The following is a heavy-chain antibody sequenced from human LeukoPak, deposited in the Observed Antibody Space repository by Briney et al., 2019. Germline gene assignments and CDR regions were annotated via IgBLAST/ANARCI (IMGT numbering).Heavy chain of an antibody. CDR2: IYHSGST. CDR1: GGTISSSNW. Sequence: SGTLSLTCAVSGGTISSSNWWSWVRQPPGKGLEWIGEIYHSGSTNYNPSLKSRVTISVDKSKNQFSLKLSSVTAADTAVYYCARGGSPITIFGVVISWFDPWGQGTLVTVSS. V-gene: IGHV4-4*02. D-gene: IGHD3-3*01. CDR3: ARGGSPITIFGVVISWFDP. J-gene: IGHJ5*02.